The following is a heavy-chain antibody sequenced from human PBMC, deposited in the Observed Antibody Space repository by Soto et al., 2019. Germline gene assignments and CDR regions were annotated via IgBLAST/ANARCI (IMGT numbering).Heavy chain of an antibody. CDR2: IIPIFGTA. J-gene: IGHJ6*02. V-gene: IGHV1-69*13. Sequence: ASVKVSCKASGGTFSSYAISWVRQAPGQGLEWMGGIIPIFGTANYAQKFQGRVTITADESTSTAYMELSSLRSEDTAVYYCARGVILQHYYYYYGMDAWGQGTTVPVSS. D-gene: IGHD3-22*01. CDR1: GGTFSSYA. CDR3: ARGVILQHYYYYYGMDA.